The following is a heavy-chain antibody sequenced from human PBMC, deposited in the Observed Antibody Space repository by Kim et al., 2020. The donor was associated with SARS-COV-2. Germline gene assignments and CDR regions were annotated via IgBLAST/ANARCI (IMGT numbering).Heavy chain of an antibody. J-gene: IGHJ5*02. CDR1: GFTFTTAW. D-gene: IGHD3-10*01. V-gene: IGHV3-15*01. Sequence: GGSLRLSCAASGFTFTTAWMSWVRQAPGKGLECVGLFKGKTDGATTDYAAPVKGRFTISRDDSKNTLYLQMNSLQTEDTAVYYCTTLGGSGSYFTSNHWGQGTLVTVSS. CDR2: FKGKTDGATT. CDR3: TTLGGSGSYFTSNH.